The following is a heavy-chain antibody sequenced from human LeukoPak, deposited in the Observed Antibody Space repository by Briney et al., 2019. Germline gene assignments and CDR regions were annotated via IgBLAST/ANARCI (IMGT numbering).Heavy chain of an antibody. J-gene: IGHJ4*02. CDR1: GGSISSYY. CDR2: IYYSGST. Sequence: SETLSLTCTVSGGSISSYYWSWIRQPPGKGLEWIGYIYYSGSTNYNPSLKSRVTISLDTSKKQFSLKLSSVTAADTAVYYCARRFYDNSDSYSMAFDYWGQGTLVTVSS. CDR3: ARRFYDNSDSYSMAFDY. V-gene: IGHV4-59*01. D-gene: IGHD3-22*01.